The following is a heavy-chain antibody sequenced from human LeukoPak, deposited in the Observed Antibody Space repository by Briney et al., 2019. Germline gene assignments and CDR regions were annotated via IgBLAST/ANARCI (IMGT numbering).Heavy chain of an antibody. CDR2: INPSGGST. CDR3: ARGPNPSYIVVVDGDDEGDY. J-gene: IGHJ4*02. D-gene: IGHD2-21*01. V-gene: IGHV1-46*01. Sequence: ASVKVSCKASGYTFTSYYMHWVRQAPGQGLEWMGIINPSGGSTSYAQKFQGRVTMTRDTSTSTVYMELISLRSEDTAVYYCARGPNPSYIVVVDGDDEGDYWGQGTLVTVSS. CDR1: GYTFTSYY.